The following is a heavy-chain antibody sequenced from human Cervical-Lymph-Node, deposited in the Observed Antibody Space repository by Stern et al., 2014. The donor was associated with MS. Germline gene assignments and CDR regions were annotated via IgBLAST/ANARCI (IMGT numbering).Heavy chain of an antibody. CDR1: GVSMSSSSYY. CDR3: ARALHHYYYYGMDV. V-gene: IGHV4-39*02. CDR2: TYYNRGT. Sequence: QLQLQESGPGLVKPAETLSLTCMVSGVSMSSSSYYWGWIRQPPGKGLEWIGSTYYNRGTYYNPSLKSRVTVSVDPSNTPFVRKLPSGTATDTAVYYCARALHHYYYYGMDVWGQGTTVTVAS. J-gene: IGHJ6*02.